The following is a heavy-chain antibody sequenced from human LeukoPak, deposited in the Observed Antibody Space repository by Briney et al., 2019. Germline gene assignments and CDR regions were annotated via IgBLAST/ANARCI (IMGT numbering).Heavy chain of an antibody. V-gene: IGHV5-51*01. CDR2: IYPGDSDT. CDR3: ARHVGEDYDFWSGYFID. D-gene: IGHD3-3*01. J-gene: IGHJ4*02. Sequence: GESLKISCKGSGYSLTSYWIGWVRQMPGKGLEWMGIIYPGDSDTRYSPSFQGQVTISADKSISTAYLQWSSLKASDTAMYYCARHVGEDYDFWSGYFIDWGQGTLVTVSS. CDR1: GYSLTSYW.